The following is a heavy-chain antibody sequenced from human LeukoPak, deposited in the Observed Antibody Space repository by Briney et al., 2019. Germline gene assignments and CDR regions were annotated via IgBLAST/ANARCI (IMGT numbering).Heavy chain of an antibody. Sequence: GGSLRLSCAASGFTFSRYAMHWVRQAPGKGLEWVAVTSNDGNNKYYGDSVKGRFTISRDNSKNTLYLQMNSLRAEDTAVYYCARGLAYNYDSSAYFLDYWGQGTLVTVSS. CDR3: ARGLAYNYDSSAYFLDY. D-gene: IGHD3-22*01. CDR2: TSNDGNNK. V-gene: IGHV3-30*04. J-gene: IGHJ4*02. CDR1: GFTFSRYA.